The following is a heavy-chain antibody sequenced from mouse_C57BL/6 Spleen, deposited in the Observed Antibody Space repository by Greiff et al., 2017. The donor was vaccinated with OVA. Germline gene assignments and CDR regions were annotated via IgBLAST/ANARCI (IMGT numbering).Heavy chain of an antibody. Sequence: QVQLQQSGAELVKPGASVKVSCKASGYTFTSYWMYWVKQRPGQGLEWIGRIHPSDSDTNYNQKFKGKATLTVDKATSTAYMQLSRLTSEDSAVYYCATTVVATDYFDYWGQGTTLTVSS. CDR1: GYTFTSYW. J-gene: IGHJ2*01. V-gene: IGHV1-74*01. CDR2: IHPSDSDT. D-gene: IGHD1-1*01. CDR3: ATTVVATDYFDY.